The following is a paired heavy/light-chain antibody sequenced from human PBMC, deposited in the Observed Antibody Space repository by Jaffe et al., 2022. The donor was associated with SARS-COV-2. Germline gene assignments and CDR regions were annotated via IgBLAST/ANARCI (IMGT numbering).Heavy chain of an antibody. Sequence: QVQLQESGPGLVKPSQTLSLTCTVSGDSISSGSFYWSWIRQPAGKGLEWIGRIFTTGSTKYNPALTSRVTISVDTSKNQFSLKVNSVTAADTAVYYCARGNYGNLFDYWGQGTLLTVSS. CDR3: ARGNYGNLFDY. V-gene: IGHV4-61*02. D-gene: IGHD4-4*01. CDR2: IFTTGST. J-gene: IGHJ4*02. CDR1: GDSISSGSFY.
Light chain of an antibody. CDR2: GAS. V-gene: IGKV3-20*01. J-gene: IGKJ4*01. CDR3: QLYGPSLLT. Sequence: EIVLTQSPGTLSLSPGERATLSCRASQSVSSSYLAWYQQKPGQAPRLLIYGASSRATGIPDRFSGSGSGTDFSLTISRLEPEDFAVFYCQLYGPSLLTFGGGTKVEIK. CDR1: QSVSSSY.